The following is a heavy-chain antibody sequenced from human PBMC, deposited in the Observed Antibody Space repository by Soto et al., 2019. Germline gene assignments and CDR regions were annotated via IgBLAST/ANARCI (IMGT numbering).Heavy chain of an antibody. D-gene: IGHD1-20*01. Sequence: SETLSLTCAVYGGSFSGYYWSWIRQPPGKGLEWIGYIYNSGNTNYNPSLRSRVTISVDTSKNQFSLKLTSVTAADTAVYYCAGDGRGGFFCPLLKEQKYYNFYVMAFWAKGTTVTVSS. CDR3: AGDGRGGFFCPLLKEQKYYNFYVMAF. CDR1: GGSFSGYY. J-gene: IGHJ6*04. V-gene: IGHV4-59*01. CDR2: IYNSGNT.